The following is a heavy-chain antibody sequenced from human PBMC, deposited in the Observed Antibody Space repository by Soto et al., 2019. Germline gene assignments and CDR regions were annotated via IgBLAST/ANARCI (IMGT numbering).Heavy chain of an antibody. V-gene: IGHV3-30*18. CDR1: GFTFSSYG. CDR3: AKDPYSSSSGGL. D-gene: IGHD6-6*01. Sequence: QVQLVESGGGVVQPGRSLRFSCAASGFTFSSYGMHWVRQAPGKGLEWVAVISYDGSNKYYADSVKGRFTISRDNSKNTLYLQMNSLRAEDTAVYYCAKDPYSSSSGGLWGQGTLVTVSS. CDR2: ISYDGSNK. J-gene: IGHJ4*02.